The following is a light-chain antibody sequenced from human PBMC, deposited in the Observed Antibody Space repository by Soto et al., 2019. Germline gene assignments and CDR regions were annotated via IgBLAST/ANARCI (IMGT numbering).Light chain of an antibody. CDR2: AAS. Sequence: DIQMTQSPSSLSASVGDRITIACRTSQSISTYLNWYQQKPGEAPELLIYAASTLRSGVPLRFSGSGSATSFSLTISSLQPEDFATYYCQQSYSLPLTLGGGTKVEIK. CDR3: QQSYSLPLT. CDR1: QSISTY. V-gene: IGKV1-39*01. J-gene: IGKJ4*01.